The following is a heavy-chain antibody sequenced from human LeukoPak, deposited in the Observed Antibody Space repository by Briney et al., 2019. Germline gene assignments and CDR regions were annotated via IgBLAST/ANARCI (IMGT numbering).Heavy chain of an antibody. Sequence: GGSLRLSCAASGFTFSNYAMTWVRQAPGRGLEWVTEISASDGNTYYVDSVKGRFTISRDYSKNTLYLHVHSLRAEDTAVYYCAKLTSGWFEDFWGRETLVTVS. D-gene: IGHD6-19*01. CDR3: AKLTSGWFEDF. J-gene: IGHJ4*02. CDR1: GFTFSNYA. CDR2: ISASDGNT. V-gene: IGHV3-23*01.